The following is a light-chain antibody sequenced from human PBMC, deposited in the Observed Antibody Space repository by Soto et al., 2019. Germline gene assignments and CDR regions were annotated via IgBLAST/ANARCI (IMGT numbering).Light chain of an antibody. CDR3: QQYHNLPIT. CDR2: DAS. J-gene: IGKJ5*01. V-gene: IGKV1-33*01. CDR1: QDISSS. Sequence: DLQLTQSPSSLSASVGDRVTITCQASQDISSSVNGYQQKPGKAPKILIYDASNLDTGVPSRGSGSGSGTDVTFTISSLQPEDIGTYYCQQYHNLPITFGQGTRLEIK.